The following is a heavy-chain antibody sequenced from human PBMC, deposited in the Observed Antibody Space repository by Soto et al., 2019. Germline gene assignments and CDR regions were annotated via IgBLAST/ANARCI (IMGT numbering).Heavy chain of an antibody. CDR2: IRRSGSTI. CDR1: GLTFTIYA. J-gene: IGHJ2*01. V-gene: IGHV3-48*03. D-gene: IGHD2-15*01. CDR3: ARDGRIRRPDWYFDL. Sequence: SLPLSCAASGLTFTIYAMNWVRQAPGKGLEWVSYIRRSGSTIYYADSVKGRVTISRDNAKNSLYLQMNSLRAEDRAVYYCARDGRIRRPDWYFDLWGRGILVTVSS.